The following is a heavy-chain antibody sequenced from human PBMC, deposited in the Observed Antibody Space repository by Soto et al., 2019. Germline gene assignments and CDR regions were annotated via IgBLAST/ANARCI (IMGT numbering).Heavy chain of an antibody. CDR3: ARDRGRRQQLVLGWFDP. D-gene: IGHD6-13*01. CDR2: IKQDGSEK. V-gene: IGHV3-7*03. J-gene: IGHJ5*02. CDR1: GFTFSSYW. Sequence: GGSLRLSCAASGFTFSSYWMSWVRQAPGKGLEWVGNIKQDGSEKYYVASVTGLFTTSRHNAKNSLYPQMNSLGAEDTAVYYCARDRGRRQQLVLGWFDPWGQGTRVTVSS.